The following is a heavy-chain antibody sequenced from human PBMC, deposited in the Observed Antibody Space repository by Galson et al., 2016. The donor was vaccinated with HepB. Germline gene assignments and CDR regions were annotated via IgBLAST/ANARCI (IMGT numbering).Heavy chain of an antibody. Sequence: SLRLSCAAYGLSFSSYAMSWVRQAPGKGLEWVSAIRGSGGTTYYADSVKGRFTISRDNSKNTLYLQMNSLRVEDTAIYYCAKAEMTTVTRFEHWGQGTLVTVAP. D-gene: IGHD4-17*01. CDR1: GLSFSSYA. CDR3: AKAEMTTVTRFEH. V-gene: IGHV3-23*01. CDR2: IRGSGGTT. J-gene: IGHJ4*02.